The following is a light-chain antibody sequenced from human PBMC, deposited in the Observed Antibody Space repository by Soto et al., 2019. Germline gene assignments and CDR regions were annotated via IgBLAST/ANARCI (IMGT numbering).Light chain of an antibody. V-gene: IGLV2-14*01. Sequence: SVLTQPASVSGSPGQSITISCTGTSSDVGGYDYVSWYQQHPGKAPRLMIYKASNRPSGVSHRFSGSRSGNTASLTISGLQAEDEADYYCSSYTSGSTLYVFGTGTKGTVL. CDR1: SSDVGGYDY. CDR3: SSYTSGSTLYV. J-gene: IGLJ1*01. CDR2: KAS.